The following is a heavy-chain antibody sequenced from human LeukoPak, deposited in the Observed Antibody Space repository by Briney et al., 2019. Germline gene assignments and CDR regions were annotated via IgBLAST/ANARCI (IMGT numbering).Heavy chain of an antibody. J-gene: IGHJ6*03. CDR1: GFTFSSYR. CDR2: ISSSSSYI. D-gene: IGHD2-21*01. Sequence: GGSLRLSCAASGFTFSSYRMNWVRQAPGKGLEWVSYISSSSSYIYYAGSVKGRFTISRDNAKNSLYLQMNSLRAEDTAVYYCARDVWLVGSYYMDVWGKGTTVTVSS. CDR3: ARDVWLVGSYYMDV. V-gene: IGHV3-21*01.